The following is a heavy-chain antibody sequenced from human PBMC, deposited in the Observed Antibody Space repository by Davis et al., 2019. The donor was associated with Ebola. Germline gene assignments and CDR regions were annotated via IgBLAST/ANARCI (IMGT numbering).Heavy chain of an antibody. CDR1: GYPFPSSG. Sequence: SVTVSFPASGYPFPSSGFTWVRQAPGQGLEWMGLISPHNGNTYYAQKFQGRVTMTTDTSTSTAYMELRSLRSDDTAMYYCARDSFCTYGVCNDRDFDYWGQGTQVTVSS. CDR3: ARDSFCTYGVCNDRDFDY. CDR2: ISPHNGNT. D-gene: IGHD2-8*01. J-gene: IGHJ4*02. V-gene: IGHV1-18*04.